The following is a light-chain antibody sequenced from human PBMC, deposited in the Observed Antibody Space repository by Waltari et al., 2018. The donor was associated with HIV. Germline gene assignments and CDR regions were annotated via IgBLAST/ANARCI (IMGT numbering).Light chain of an antibody. V-gene: IGLV2-8*01. CDR1: SSDIGLSNF. CDR2: EVS. J-gene: IGLJ2*01. CDR3: FSYAGNNYLL. Sequence: QSALTQPPSASGSPGQSSTIHCAGTSSDIGLSNFASWYQHHPGKAPKLMISEVSRRPSGVPDRFSGSKSGNTASLTVSGLQAEDEAAYYCFSYAGNNYLLFGGGTKLTVL.